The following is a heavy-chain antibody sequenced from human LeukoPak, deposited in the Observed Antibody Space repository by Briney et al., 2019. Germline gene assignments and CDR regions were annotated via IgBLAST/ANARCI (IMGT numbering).Heavy chain of an antibody. D-gene: IGHD3-22*01. CDR2: INKGGENT. Sequence: GGSLRLSCAASRLTFNTYGMTWFRQAPGKGLEWVSTINKGGENTHYADSVKGRFTISRDNSKNTVYLQVSSLRAEDTALYYCAIDPADYYETNSLDFWGQGTPVTVSS. J-gene: IGHJ4*02. CDR3: AIDPADYYETNSLDF. V-gene: IGHV3-23*01. CDR1: RLTFNTYG.